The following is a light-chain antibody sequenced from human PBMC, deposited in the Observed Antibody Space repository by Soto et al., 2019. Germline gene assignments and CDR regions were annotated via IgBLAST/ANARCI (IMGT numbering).Light chain of an antibody. V-gene: IGLV2-14*01. CDR1: SSDVGGYKY. CDR3: SSYTRSSTRV. Sequence: QSALTQPASVSGSPGQSITISCTGTSSDVGGYKYVSWYQQHPGEAPKLMIYDVSNRPSGVSNRFSGSKSGNTASLTISGLQAEDEAEYYCSSYTRSSTRVFGTGTKVTVL. J-gene: IGLJ1*01. CDR2: DVS.